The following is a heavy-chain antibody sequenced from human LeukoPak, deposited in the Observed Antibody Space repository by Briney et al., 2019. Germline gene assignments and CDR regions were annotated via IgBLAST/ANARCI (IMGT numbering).Heavy chain of an antibody. CDR2: ISWNSGSI. Sequence: GRSLRLSCAASGFIFDDYAMHWVRQAPGKGLEWVSGISWNSGSIGYADSVKGRFTISRDNAKNSLYLQMNSLRAEDTAVYYCAGQWEPGVTDAFDIWGQGTMVTVSS. D-gene: IGHD1-26*01. J-gene: IGHJ3*02. CDR3: AGQWEPGVTDAFDI. V-gene: IGHV3-9*01. CDR1: GFIFDDYA.